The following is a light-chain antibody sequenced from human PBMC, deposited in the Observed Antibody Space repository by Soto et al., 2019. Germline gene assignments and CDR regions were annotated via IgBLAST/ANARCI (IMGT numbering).Light chain of an antibody. V-gene: IGKV2-24*01. CDR3: TQGTQFLT. Sequence: DIVMTQTPLSSPVILGQPASISFRSSQRLVHSDGNTYLSCLQQRPGHPARLLIYKVSKRFSGVPVRCSGSGAGTDFTMKSRRVEAEDVGFYDCTQGTQFLTFGGGTKVDIK. J-gene: IGKJ4*01. CDR2: KVS. CDR1: QRLVHSDGNTY.